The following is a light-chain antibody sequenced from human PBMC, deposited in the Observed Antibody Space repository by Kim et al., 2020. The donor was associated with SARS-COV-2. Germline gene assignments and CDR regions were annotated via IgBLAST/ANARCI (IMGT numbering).Light chain of an antibody. CDR3: QKYNSVPWT. V-gene: IGKV1-27*01. Sequence: SASVGDRVTLTCRASQDISNYLAWYQQEPGKVPKLLIYAASALQSGVPSRFGGSGSGTDFTLTITSLQPEDVATYYCQKYNSVPWTFGPGTRVDI. CDR1: QDISNY. CDR2: AAS. J-gene: IGKJ1*01.